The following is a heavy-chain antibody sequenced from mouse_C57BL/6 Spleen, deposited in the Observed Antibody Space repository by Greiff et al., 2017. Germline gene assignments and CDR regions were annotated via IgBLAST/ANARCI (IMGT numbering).Heavy chain of an antibody. CDR2: IHPNSGST. J-gene: IGHJ3*01. D-gene: IGHD2-4*01. CDR1: GYTFTSYW. V-gene: IGHV1-64*01. CDR3: AFDDYDAWFAY. Sequence: QVQLQQPGAELVKPGASVKLSCKASGYTFTSYWMHWVKQRPGQGLEWIGMIHPNSGSTNYNEKFKSKATLTVDKSSSTAYMQLSSLTSEDSAVYYCAFDDYDAWFAYWGQGTLVTVSA.